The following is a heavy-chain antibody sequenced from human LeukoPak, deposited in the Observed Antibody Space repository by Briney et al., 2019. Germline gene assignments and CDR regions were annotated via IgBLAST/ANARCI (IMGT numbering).Heavy chain of an antibody. V-gene: IGHV5-51*01. J-gene: IGHJ3*02. CDR2: IYPGDSDT. Sequence: GASLQISCKGSGSIFTSYWIGWVRQVPGKVLEFMGIIYPGDSDTRYSPSFQGQVSVSAYKYMCTTSLQSSSPQASGTAMYYCARHRSGSGYDAFDIWGQGTMVTVSS. CDR3: ARHRSGSGYDAFDI. CDR1: GSIFTSYW. D-gene: IGHD3-22*01.